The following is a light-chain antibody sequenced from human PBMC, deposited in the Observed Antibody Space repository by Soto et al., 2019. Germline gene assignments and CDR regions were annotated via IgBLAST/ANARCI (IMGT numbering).Light chain of an antibody. CDR1: RSNIENNF. CDR3: ATWDDSLTGLVV. J-gene: IGLJ2*01. V-gene: IGLV1-47*01. Sequence: QSVLTQPPSVSGPPGQRVTISCSGSRSNIENNFIYWYRQLPGTAPKLLIYRNNQRPSGVSDRFSGSKSGTSASLAISGLRSEDEAEYHCATWDDSLTGLVVFGGGTQLTVL. CDR2: RNN.